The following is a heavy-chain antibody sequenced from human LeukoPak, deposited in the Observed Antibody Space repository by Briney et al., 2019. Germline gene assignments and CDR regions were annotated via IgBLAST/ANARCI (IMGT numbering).Heavy chain of an antibody. V-gene: IGHV3-23*01. CDR3: AKDLVVGALDY. CDR2: ISGSGGRT. Sequence: PGGSLRLSCAASGFTFSSHPMTWIRQAPGKGLEWVPSISGSGGRTYYADSVKGRFTISRDNSRNMLFLKMNSLRADDTAVYYCAKDLVVGALDYWGQGTLVTVSS. CDR1: GFTFSSHP. J-gene: IGHJ4*02. D-gene: IGHD1-26*01.